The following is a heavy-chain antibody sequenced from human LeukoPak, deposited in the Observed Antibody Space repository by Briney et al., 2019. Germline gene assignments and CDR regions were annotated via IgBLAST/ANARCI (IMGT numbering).Heavy chain of an antibody. V-gene: IGHV1-69*01. CDR3: ANTRAAGFAPPYLDP. CDR1: GGTFSSYA. Sequence: SVKVSCKASGGTFSSYAISWVRQAPGQGLEWMGGIIPIFGTANYAQKFQGRVTITADESTSTAYMELSSLRSENTAVYYCANTRAAGFAPPYLDPWGQGTLVTVSS. CDR2: IIPIFGTA. D-gene: IGHD6-13*01. J-gene: IGHJ5*02.